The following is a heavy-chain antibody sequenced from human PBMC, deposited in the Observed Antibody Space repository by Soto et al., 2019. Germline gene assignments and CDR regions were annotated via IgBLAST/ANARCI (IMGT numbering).Heavy chain of an antibody. Sequence: SETLSLTCAISGDSAPSNTAAWNLISSSPSRGLEWLGRTYYRSNWRHDYAVSVKSRITVNPDTSKNHFSRQLNSVTPDDTAVYYCARGVAGSGFDLWGQGTLVTVSS. CDR1: GDSAPSNTAA. D-gene: IGHD6-19*01. CDR2: TYYRSNWRH. J-gene: IGHJ4*02. CDR3: ARGVAGSGFDL. V-gene: IGHV6-1*01.